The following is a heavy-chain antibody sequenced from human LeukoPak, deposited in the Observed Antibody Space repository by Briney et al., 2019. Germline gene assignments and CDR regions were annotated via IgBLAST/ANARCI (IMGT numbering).Heavy chain of an antibody. CDR1: GFTFSIYA. J-gene: IGHJ4*02. CDR2: ISGSGASS. V-gene: IGHV3-23*01. CDR3: ARDPGQWELPIDY. D-gene: IGHD1-26*01. Sequence: GGSLRLSCEASGFTFSIYAMSWVRQAPGKGLEWVSAISGSGASSYYADSVKGRFTISRHNSKSTLYLQMNSLRAEDTGVYYCARDPGQWELPIDYWGQGTLVTVSS.